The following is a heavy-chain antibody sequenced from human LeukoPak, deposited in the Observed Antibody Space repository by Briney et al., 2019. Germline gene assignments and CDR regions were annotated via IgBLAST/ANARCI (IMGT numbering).Heavy chain of an antibody. V-gene: IGHV3-30*02. D-gene: IGHD6-25*01. CDR2: IRYDGSNK. Sequence: GXXLRLSCAASGFTFSSYGMHWVRQAPGKGLEWVAFIRYDGSNKYYADSVKGRFTISRDNSKNTLYLQMNSLRAEDTAVYYCAKDMAATLDYWGQGTLVTVSS. CDR3: AKDMAATLDY. CDR1: GFTFSSYG. J-gene: IGHJ4*02.